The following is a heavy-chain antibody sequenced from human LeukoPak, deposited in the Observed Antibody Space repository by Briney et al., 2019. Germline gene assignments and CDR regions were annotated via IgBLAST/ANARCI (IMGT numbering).Heavy chain of an antibody. V-gene: IGHV3-7*01. J-gene: IGHJ4*02. Sequence: GGSLRLSCAASGFTFSSYWMGWVRQAPGKGLEWVANIKQDGSEKYYVDSVKGRFTISRDNAKNSLYLQMNSLRAEDTAVYYCARESYYYDSSGKFDYWGQGTLVTVSS. CDR1: GFTFSSYW. CDR3: ARESYYYDSSGKFDY. D-gene: IGHD3-22*01. CDR2: IKQDGSEK.